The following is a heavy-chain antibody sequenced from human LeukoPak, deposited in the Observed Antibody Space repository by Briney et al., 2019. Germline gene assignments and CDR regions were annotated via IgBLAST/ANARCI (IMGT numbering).Heavy chain of an antibody. J-gene: IGHJ6*02. Sequence: GASVKLSRKASGYTFTSCDINWGRQPTAQGHERMGWMNPNSGNTGYAQKFQGRVTMTRNTSISTAYMELSSLRSEDTAVYYCARFDYGYYYGMDVWGQGTTVTVSS. CDR1: GYTFTSCD. D-gene: IGHD4-17*01. CDR3: ARFDYGYYYGMDV. CDR2: MNPNSGNT. V-gene: IGHV1-8*01.